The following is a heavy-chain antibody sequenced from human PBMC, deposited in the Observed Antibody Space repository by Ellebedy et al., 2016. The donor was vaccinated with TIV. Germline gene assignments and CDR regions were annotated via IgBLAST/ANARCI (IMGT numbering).Heavy chain of an antibody. D-gene: IGHD2-8*02. CDR3: ARHIGGVIRGAGACDC. V-gene: IGHV4-59*08. Sequence: MPSETLSLTCNVSGGSMTSYYWSWIRQPPGRELEWIGNIYYNGGVNYNPSLESQITISVDSSKSQFSLKLNSVTAADSAVYYCARHIGGVIRGAGACDCWGQGALVTVSS. CDR2: IYYNGGV. CDR1: GGSMTSYY. J-gene: IGHJ4*02.